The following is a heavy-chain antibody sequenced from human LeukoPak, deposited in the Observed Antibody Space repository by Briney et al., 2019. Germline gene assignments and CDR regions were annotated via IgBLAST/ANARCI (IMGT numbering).Heavy chain of an antibody. CDR3: AKAPNYYGSGSPYQMDV. D-gene: IGHD3-10*01. V-gene: IGHV1-8*01. Sequence: ASVKVSCKASGYTFASDDINWVRQATGQGLEWMGWINPNSGYTGYAQKFQGRVTMTANPSISTVYLELSSLRPEDTAVYYCAKAPNYYGSGSPYQMDVWGKGTMVTVSS. J-gene: IGHJ6*04. CDR2: INPNSGYT. CDR1: GYTFASDD.